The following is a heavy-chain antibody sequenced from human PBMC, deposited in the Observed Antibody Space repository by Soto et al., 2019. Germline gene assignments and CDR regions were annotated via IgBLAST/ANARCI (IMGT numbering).Heavy chain of an antibody. J-gene: IGHJ4*02. CDR3: AKDPLRYFDWPTPSFDY. Sequence: GGSLRLSCAASGFTFSSYGMHWVRQAPGKGLEWVAVIWYDGSNRYHADSVKGRFTISRDNSKNTVYLEMNSLRAEDTAVYYCAKDPLRYFDWPTPSFDYWGQGTLVTVSS. CDR2: IWYDGSNR. D-gene: IGHD3-9*01. CDR1: GFTFSSYG. V-gene: IGHV3-33*06.